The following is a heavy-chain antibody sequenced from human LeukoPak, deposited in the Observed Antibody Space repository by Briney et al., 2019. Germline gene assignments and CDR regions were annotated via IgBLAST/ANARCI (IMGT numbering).Heavy chain of an antibody. D-gene: IGHD3-22*01. J-gene: IGHJ6*03. V-gene: IGHV4-61*02. Sequence: PSETLSLTCTVSGGSISSGSYYWSWIRQPAGKGLEWIGRIYTSGSTNYNPSLKSRVTISVDTSKNQFSLKLSSVTAADTAVYYCARERRLYDSSGYYLTYYMGVWGKGTTVTVSS. CDR2: IYTSGST. CDR3: ARERRLYDSSGYYLTYYMGV. CDR1: GGSISSGSYY.